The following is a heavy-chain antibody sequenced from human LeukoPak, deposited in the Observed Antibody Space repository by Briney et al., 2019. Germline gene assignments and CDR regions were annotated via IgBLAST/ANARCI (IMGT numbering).Heavy chain of an antibody. Sequence: GGSLILSCAASGFTFSSYALHWVRQAPGKGLEWVAVISYDGSDKYYADSVKGRFTISRDNSKNTLYLQMNSLRAEDTAVYYCARDGSNYDFWSGYYAPPTLYGMDVWGQGTTVTVSS. CDR2: ISYDGSDK. CDR3: ARDGSNYDFWSGYYAPPTLYGMDV. V-gene: IGHV3-30-3*01. D-gene: IGHD3-3*01. J-gene: IGHJ6*02. CDR1: GFTFSSYA.